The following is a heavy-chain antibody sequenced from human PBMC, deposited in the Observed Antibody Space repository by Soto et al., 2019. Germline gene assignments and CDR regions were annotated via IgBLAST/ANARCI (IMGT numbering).Heavy chain of an antibody. CDR1: GFTVSSNY. CDR2: IYSGGST. CDR3: ARDRVESGYPEYFQH. Sequence: EVQLVESGGGLIQPGGSLRLSCAASGFTVSSNYMSWVRQAPGKGLEWVSVIYSGGSTYYAGSVKGRFTTSRDNSKNTMYLQMKCLRAEETDVYYCARDRVESGYPEYFQHWGEGTVVTVSS. D-gene: IGHD3-22*01. V-gene: IGHV3-53*01. J-gene: IGHJ1*01.